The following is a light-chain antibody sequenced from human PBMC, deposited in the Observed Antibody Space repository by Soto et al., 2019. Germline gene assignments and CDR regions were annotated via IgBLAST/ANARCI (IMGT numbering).Light chain of an antibody. Sequence: QSVLTQPPSASGSPGQSVTISCTGTSSDVGAYNYVSWYQQLPGKAPKPIIYEVSKRPSGVPDRFSGSKSGNTASLTVSGLQAEDEADYYCTSYAGTYSFFYVFGTGTKLTVL. V-gene: IGLV2-8*01. J-gene: IGLJ1*01. CDR2: EVS. CDR3: TSYAGTYSFFYV. CDR1: SSDVGAYNY.